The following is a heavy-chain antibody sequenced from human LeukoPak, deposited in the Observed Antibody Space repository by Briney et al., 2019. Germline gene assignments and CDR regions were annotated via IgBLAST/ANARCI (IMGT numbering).Heavy chain of an antibody. V-gene: IGHV3-64D*06. CDR1: GITFSRSA. CDR2: ITSNGNST. Sequence: GGSLRLSCSASGITFSRSAMHWVRQAPGKGLEYVAAITSNGNSTYYADSVKGRFTISRDNSKNTLCLQMSSLRAEDTAVYYCLVGATTRSDHWGQGTLVTVSS. CDR3: LVGATTRSDH. J-gene: IGHJ4*02. D-gene: IGHD1-26*01.